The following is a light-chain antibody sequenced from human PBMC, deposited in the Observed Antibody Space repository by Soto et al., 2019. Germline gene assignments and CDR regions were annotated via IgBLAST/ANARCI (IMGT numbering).Light chain of an antibody. V-gene: IGKV3-20*01. CDR1: QSVTNNQ. J-gene: IGKJ5*01. CDR3: QHYVERSPIT. Sequence: EIVLTQSPGTLSLSPGERATLSCRASQSVTNNQFAWFRQKPGQAPRLLIYDASSRATGIPDRFSGSGSGTDFTLTISRLEPEDFALYYCQHYVERSPITFGQGTRLEIK. CDR2: DAS.